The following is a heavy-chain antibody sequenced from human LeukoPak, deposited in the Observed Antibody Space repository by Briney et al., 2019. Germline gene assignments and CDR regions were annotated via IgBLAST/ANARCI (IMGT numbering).Heavy chain of an antibody. Sequence: PSETLSLTCTVSGGSISSSSYYWGWIRQPPGKGLEWIGSIYYSGSTYYNPSLKSRVTISVDTSKNQFSLKLSSVTAADTAVYYCASRLEMATIDDAFDIWGQGTMVTVSS. J-gene: IGHJ3*02. CDR1: GGSISSSSYY. D-gene: IGHD5-24*01. V-gene: IGHV4-39*01. CDR2: IYYSGST. CDR3: ASRLEMATIDDAFDI.